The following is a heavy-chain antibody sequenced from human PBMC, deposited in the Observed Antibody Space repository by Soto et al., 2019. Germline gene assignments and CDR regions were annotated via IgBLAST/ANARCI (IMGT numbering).Heavy chain of an antibody. J-gene: IGHJ6*02. CDR2: ISGSGGST. V-gene: IGHV3-23*01. CDR1: GFTFSSYA. D-gene: IGHD5-18*01. Sequence: GGSLRLSCAASGFTFSSYAMSWVRQAPGKGLEWVSAISGSGGSTYYADSVKGRFTISRDNSKNTLYLQMNILRAEDTAVYYCAKPVPDTAKTTGLLGHQYYHGMDVWGQGTTVTVSS. CDR3: AKPVPDTAKTTGLLGHQYYHGMDV.